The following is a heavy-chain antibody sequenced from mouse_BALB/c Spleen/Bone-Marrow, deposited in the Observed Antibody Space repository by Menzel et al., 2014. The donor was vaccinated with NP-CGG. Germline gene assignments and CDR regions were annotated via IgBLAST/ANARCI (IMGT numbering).Heavy chain of an antibody. D-gene: IGHD1-1*01. CDR1: GYTFTRYT. CDR2: IIPSSGYT. CDR3: TIRYYAMDY. Sequence: VKLVESGAELARPGASVKMSCQASGYTFTRYTMHWEKQRPGQGLEWIGYIIPSSGYTNYNQKFKDKATLTADKSSSTAYMQLSSLTSEDSAVYYCTIRYYAMDYWGQGTSVTVS. V-gene: IGHV1-4*01. J-gene: IGHJ4*01.